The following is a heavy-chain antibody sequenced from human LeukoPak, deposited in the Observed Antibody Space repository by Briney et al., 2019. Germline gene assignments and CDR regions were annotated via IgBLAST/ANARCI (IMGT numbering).Heavy chain of an antibody. CDR2: ISGSGDST. CDR1: GFTFSTYA. J-gene: IGHJ5*02. V-gene: IGHV3-23*01. CDR3: ARANGDYNWFDP. Sequence: SGGSLRLSCAASGFTFSTYAVNWVRQAPGKGLEWVSTISGSGDSTYYADSVKGRFTISRHNSKNTLYLQMNSLRAEDTAVYYCARANGDYNWFDPWGQGTLVTVSS. D-gene: IGHD4-17*01.